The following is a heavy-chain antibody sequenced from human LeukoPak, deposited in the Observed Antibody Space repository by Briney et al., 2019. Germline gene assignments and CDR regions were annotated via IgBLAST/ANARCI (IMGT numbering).Heavy chain of an antibody. V-gene: IGHV6-1*01. Sequence: SQTLSLTCAISGDSFSSNSAAWTWIRQSPSRGLEWLGRTYYRSKWYNDYAVSGKSLITNNPDTSKNQFSLQLNSVTPEDTAVYYCAAAAGYNWLDPGGQGTLVTVSS. D-gene: IGHD6-13*01. CDR3: AAAAGYNWLDP. CDR2: TYYRSKWYN. CDR1: GDSFSSNSAA. J-gene: IGHJ5*02.